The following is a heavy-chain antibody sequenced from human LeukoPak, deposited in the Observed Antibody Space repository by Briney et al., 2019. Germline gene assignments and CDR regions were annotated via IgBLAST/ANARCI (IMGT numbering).Heavy chain of an antibody. Sequence: GGSLRLSCAASGFTFSNYNMTWVRQAPGKGLERVSSISSTSRYIYYADSVKGRFTISRDNAKNTLYLQMNSLRAEDTAVYYCAREETTVTTYVYYYYGMDVWGQGTTVTVSS. D-gene: IGHD4-17*01. CDR2: ISSTSRYI. V-gene: IGHV3-21*01. CDR1: GFTFSNYN. J-gene: IGHJ6*02. CDR3: AREETTVTTYVYYYYGMDV.